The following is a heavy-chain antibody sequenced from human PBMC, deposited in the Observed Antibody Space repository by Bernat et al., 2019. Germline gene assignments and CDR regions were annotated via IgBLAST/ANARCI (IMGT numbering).Heavy chain of an antibody. CDR2: IYNDDNT. Sequence: EVQLVESGGGLVQPGGSLRLSCAASGFIVSGNAMYWVRQAPGKGLDWVSLIYNDDNTCYADSVRGRFTISRDNSKNTLYLQMNSLRAEDTAVYYCGRDRSGYSVGVWGKGTAVTGSS. V-gene: IGHV3-66*01. CDR1: GFIVSGNA. J-gene: IGHJ6*04. D-gene: IGHD6-13*01. CDR3: GRDRSGYSVGV.